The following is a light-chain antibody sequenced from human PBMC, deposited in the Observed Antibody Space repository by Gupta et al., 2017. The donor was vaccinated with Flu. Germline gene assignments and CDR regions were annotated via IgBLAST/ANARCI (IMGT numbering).Light chain of an antibody. CDR3: QQYGSSPPGT. V-gene: IGKV3-20*01. CDR2: GAS. J-gene: IGKJ1*01. CDR1: QSLISSY. Sequence: EIVLTQSPGTLSLSPGERATLSCRASQSLISSYLDWYQQKPGQAPRLLIYGASSRDTGIPDRFSGSGCGTDLTLTISRREQEDFAVYYCQQYGSSPPGTFGQGTKVEIK.